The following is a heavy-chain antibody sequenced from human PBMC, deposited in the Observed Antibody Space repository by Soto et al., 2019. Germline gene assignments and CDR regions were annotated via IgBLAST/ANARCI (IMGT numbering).Heavy chain of an antibody. CDR2: ISSNGGST. CDR3: VKDLGAGYSSSWYVGYFQH. D-gene: IGHD6-13*01. Sequence: GGSLRLSCSASGFTFSSYAMHWVRQAPGKGLEYVSAISSNGGSTYYADSVKGRFTISRDNSKNTLYLQMSSLRAEDTAVYYCVKDLGAGYSSSWYVGYFQHWGQGTLVTVSS. V-gene: IGHV3-64D*08. CDR1: GFTFSSYA. J-gene: IGHJ1*01.